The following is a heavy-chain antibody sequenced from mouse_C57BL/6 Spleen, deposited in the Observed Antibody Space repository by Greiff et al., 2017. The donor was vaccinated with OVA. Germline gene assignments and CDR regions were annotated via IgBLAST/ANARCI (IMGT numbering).Heavy chain of an antibody. D-gene: IGHD1-1*01. CDR2: ISYDGSN. Sequence: EVQLVESGPGLVKPSQSLSLTCSVTGYSITSGYYWNWIRQFPGNNLEWMGYISYDGSNNYNPSLKNRISITRDTSKNQFFLKLNSVTTEDTATYYCARTTTVVAKYYFDYWGQGTTLTVSS. CDR1: GYSITSGYY. CDR3: ARTTTVVAKYYFDY. J-gene: IGHJ2*01. V-gene: IGHV3-6*01.